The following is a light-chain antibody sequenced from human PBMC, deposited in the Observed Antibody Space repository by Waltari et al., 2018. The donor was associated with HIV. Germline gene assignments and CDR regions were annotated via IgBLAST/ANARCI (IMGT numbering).Light chain of an antibody. CDR2: LAS. CDR3: MQTLQTPWT. J-gene: IGKJ1*01. Sequence: ILVTQSPHFLSVTSGEPASISCESSQSLTHDNGFEYLDWYVQRAGRSPQLLIHLASSRASGVPDRFSGSFSGTNFTLTISSLESSDVGLYYCMQTLQTPWTFGQGTRV. CDR1: QSLTHDNGFEY. V-gene: IGKV2-28*01.